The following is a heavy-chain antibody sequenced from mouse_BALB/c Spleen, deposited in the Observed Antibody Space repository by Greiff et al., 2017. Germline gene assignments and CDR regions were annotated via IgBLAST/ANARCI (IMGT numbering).Heavy chain of an antibody. CDR2: ISSGSSTI. Sequence: EVKVVESGGGLVQPGGSRKLSCAASGFTFSSFGMHWVRQAPEKGLEWVAYISSGSSTIYYADTVKGRFTISRDNPKNTLFLQMTSLRSEDTAMYYCARLGYGFDYWGQGTTLTVSS. CDR1: GFTFSSFG. CDR3: ARLGYGFDY. J-gene: IGHJ2*01. V-gene: IGHV5-17*02. D-gene: IGHD3-1*01.